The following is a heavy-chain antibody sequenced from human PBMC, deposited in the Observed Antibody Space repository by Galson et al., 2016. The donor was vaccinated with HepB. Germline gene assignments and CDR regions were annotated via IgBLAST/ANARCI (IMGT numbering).Heavy chain of an antibody. Sequence: SLRLSCAASRFTSRFTFSDYYMSWIRQAPGKGLVWVSYISGVGDTMYYADSVKGRFTITRDNAKNSLYLQMNSLRAEDTAVYYWATEDIVATTGIFDSWGQGTLVTVSS. V-gene: IGHV3-11*01. J-gene: IGHJ4*02. CDR3: ATEDIVATTGIFDS. CDR1: RFTSRFTFSDYY. D-gene: IGHD5-12*01. CDR2: ISGVGDTM.